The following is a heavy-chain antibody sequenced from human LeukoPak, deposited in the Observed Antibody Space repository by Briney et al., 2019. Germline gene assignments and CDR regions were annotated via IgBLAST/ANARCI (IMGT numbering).Heavy chain of an antibody. CDR3: ARRRAAAGRTSWFDP. CDR1: GGSISSSSYY. V-gene: IGHV4-39*07. J-gene: IGHJ5*02. D-gene: IGHD6-13*01. CDR2: IYYSGST. Sequence: PSETLSLTCTVSGGSISSSSYYWGWIRQPPGKGLEWIGSIYYSGSTYYNPSLKSRVTISVDTSKNQFSLKLSSVTAADTAVYYCARRRAAAGRTSWFDPWGQGTLVTVSS.